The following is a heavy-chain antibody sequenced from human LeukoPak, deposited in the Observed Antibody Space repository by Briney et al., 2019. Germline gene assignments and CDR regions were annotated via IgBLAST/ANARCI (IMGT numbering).Heavy chain of an antibody. CDR3: ARGYCSGGTCYGYFDL. V-gene: IGHV4-39*01. CDR1: GGSINSGSYY. CDR2: IYYSGSA. J-gene: IGHJ2*01. D-gene: IGHD2-15*01. Sequence: PSETLSLTCNVSGGSINSGSYYWGWIRQTPGKGLEWIGSIYYSGSAYFNPSLKSRVTMSVDTSKNQFSLKLSSVTAADTAVYYCARGYCSGGTCYGYFDLWGRGTLVTVSS.